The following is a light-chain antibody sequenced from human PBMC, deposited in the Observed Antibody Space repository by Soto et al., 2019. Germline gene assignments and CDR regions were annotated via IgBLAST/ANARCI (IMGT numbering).Light chain of an antibody. J-gene: IGKJ5*01. CDR1: QSLSTSY. CDR2: GAS. CDR3: QQYSSSPSIT. Sequence: DIVLTQSPGTLSLSPGERATLSCRAIQSLSTSYLAWYQQKPGQAPRLLIYGASSRATGIPDRFSGSGSGTDFTLTISRLEPEDFAVYYCQQYSSSPSITFGQGTRLEI. V-gene: IGKV3-20*01.